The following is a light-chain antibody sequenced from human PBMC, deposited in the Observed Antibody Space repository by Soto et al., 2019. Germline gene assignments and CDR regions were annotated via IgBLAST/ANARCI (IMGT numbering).Light chain of an antibody. J-gene: IGKJ3*01. Sequence: DIQMTQSPSTLSASVGDRVTITCRASQSIKNWLAWYQQKPGEAPKLLNYKASTLESGVPSRFSGSGPGTEFTLTISCLQPDDVATYHCQQYNSYSQFTFGPGTKVDIK. CDR3: QQYNSYSQFT. V-gene: IGKV1-5*03. CDR1: QSIKNW. CDR2: KAS.